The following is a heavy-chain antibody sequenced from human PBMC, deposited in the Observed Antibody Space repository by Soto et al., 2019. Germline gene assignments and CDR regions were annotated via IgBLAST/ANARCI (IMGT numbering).Heavy chain of an antibody. Sequence: HPGGSLRLSCAASGFTFSSYSMNWVRQAPGKGLEWVSYISSSSSTIYYADSVKGRFTISRDNAKNSLYLQMNSLRAEDTAVYYCARDDRPIAVAGTIVEYFQHWGQGTLVTVSS. CDR1: GFTFSSYS. CDR3: ARDDRPIAVAGTIVEYFQH. V-gene: IGHV3-48*01. D-gene: IGHD6-19*01. J-gene: IGHJ1*01. CDR2: ISSSSSTI.